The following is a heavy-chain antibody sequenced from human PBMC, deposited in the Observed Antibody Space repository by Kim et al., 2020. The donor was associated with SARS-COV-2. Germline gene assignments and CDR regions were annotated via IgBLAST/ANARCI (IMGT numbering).Heavy chain of an antibody. D-gene: IGHD5-18*01. J-gene: IGHJ6*02. CDR1: GDSVSNGGSS. Sequence: SQTLSLTCVISGDSVSNGGSSWNWIRQSPSRGLEWLGLTSYRSMWQNYYAVSVKGRITINPDTSKNQFFLQLNSVTPDDTAIYYCARWVRHVETPIHPAGHAALDVWRQGSTVTVSS. V-gene: IGHV6-1*01. CDR3: ARWVRHVETPIHPAGHAALDV. CDR2: TSYRSMWQN.